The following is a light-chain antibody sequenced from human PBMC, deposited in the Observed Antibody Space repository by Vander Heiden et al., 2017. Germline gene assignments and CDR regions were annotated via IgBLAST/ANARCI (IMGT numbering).Light chain of an antibody. Sequence: QMTQSPYSLSAHVGDRVTIACQANQSISRYIKWYKQKSDKATKLLIYAASSVQSGVPSTFSGSGSATDFTLTISSLQLEDFATYYCQGSDSTGITFGQGTLLEIK. CDR2: AAS. CDR3: QGSDSTGIT. J-gene: IGKJ5*01. CDR1: QSISRY. V-gene: IGKV1-39*01.